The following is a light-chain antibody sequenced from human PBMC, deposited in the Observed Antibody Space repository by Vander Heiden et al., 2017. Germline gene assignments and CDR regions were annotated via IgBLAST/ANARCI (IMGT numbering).Light chain of an antibody. V-gene: IGLV3-21*02. Sequence: SYVLTQPPSVSVPPGQNATITCGGHNIGSRSVQWYQKKPGQAPVLVVYDDRVRPSGIPERFSGSNSEDTATLTISRVEAGDEADYYCQVWDSVSDPVVFGGGTKVTV. CDR2: DDR. CDR3: QVWDSVSDPVV. J-gene: IGLJ2*01. CDR1: NIGSRS.